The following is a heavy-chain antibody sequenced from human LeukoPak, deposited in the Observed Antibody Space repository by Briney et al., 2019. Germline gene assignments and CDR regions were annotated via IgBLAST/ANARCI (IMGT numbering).Heavy chain of an antibody. CDR1: GGSISSYY. V-gene: IGHV4-4*07. CDR3: ARESDFWSGPDAFDI. Sequence: ASETLSLTCTVSGGSISSYYWSWIRQPAGKGLEWIGRIYSSGSTNYNPSLKSRVTISVDTSKNQFSLKLSSVTAADTAVYYCARESDFWSGPDAFDIWGQGTMVTVSS. J-gene: IGHJ3*02. D-gene: IGHD3-3*01. CDR2: IYSSGST.